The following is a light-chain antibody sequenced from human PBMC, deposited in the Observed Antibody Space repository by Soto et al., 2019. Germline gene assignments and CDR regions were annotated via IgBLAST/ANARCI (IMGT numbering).Light chain of an antibody. V-gene: IGKV3-15*01. CDR2: GAS. CDR3: QQYTYWPPWT. CDR1: QSINTN. J-gene: IGKJ1*01. Sequence: VVMTQSPPTLSVSPGETATLSCRASQSINTNLAWYQQRPGQVPRLIIYGASTRATGIPARFSGSGSGTEFTLSISSLQSEDFAVYYCQQYTYWPPWTFGQGTKVDI.